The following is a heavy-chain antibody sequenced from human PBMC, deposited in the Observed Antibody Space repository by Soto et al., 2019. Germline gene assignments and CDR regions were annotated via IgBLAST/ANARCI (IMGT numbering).Heavy chain of an antibody. Sequence: GGSLRLSCAASGFTFSSYIMNWVRQSPGKGLEWVSYISSSSSTIYYADSVKGRFTISRDNAKNSLYLQMNSLRDEDTAVYYCAREADYYYGMDVWGQGTTVTVSS. J-gene: IGHJ6*02. CDR3: AREADYYYGMDV. CDR1: GFTFSSYI. V-gene: IGHV3-48*02. CDR2: ISSSSSTI.